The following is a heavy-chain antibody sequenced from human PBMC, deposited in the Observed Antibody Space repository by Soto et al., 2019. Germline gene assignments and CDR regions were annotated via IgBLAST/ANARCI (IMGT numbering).Heavy chain of an antibody. V-gene: IGHV4-39*01. J-gene: IGHJ3*02. D-gene: IGHD3-10*01. CDR3: ARLVDFGAYGDI. Sequence: QLQLQESGPGLVKPSETLSLTCTVSGASISSNNYYWGWIRQPPGKGLEWIGDIYYSGSTYYNASLQSRVTLSVDTSKSQFSLKLRSVTAADTAVYYCARLVDFGAYGDIWGQGTMVTVSS. CDR2: IYYSGST. CDR1: GASISSNNYY.